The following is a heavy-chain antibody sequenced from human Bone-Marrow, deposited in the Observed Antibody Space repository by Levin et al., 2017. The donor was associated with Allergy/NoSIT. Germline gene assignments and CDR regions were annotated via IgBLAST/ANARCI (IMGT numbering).Heavy chain of an antibody. V-gene: IGHV4-30-2*01. CDR3: VREDNWNYFDY. J-gene: IGHJ4*02. CDR2: FFHSGRS. D-gene: IGHD1-20*01. Sequence: SETLSLTCAVSGGSISSGGQSWGWIRQPPGRGLEWIGDFFHSGRSYYNPSLSSRVSISVDKSKNRFSLNIDSVTAADTAVYYCVREDNWNYFDYWGLGILVTVSS. CDR1: GGSISSGGQS.